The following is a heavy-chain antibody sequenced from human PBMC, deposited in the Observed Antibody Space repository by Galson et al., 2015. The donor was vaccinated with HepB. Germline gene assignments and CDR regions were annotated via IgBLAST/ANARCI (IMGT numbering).Heavy chain of an antibody. CDR3: VKGLTMVRGVIPSDY. D-gene: IGHD3-10*01. V-gene: IGHV3-64D*06. CDR2: ISSNGGST. Sequence: SLRLSCAASGFTFSSYAMHWVRQAPGKGLEYVSAISSNGGSTYYADSVKGRFTISRDNSKNTLYLQMSSLRAEDTAVYYCVKGLTMVRGVIPSDYWGQGTLVTVSS. J-gene: IGHJ4*02. CDR1: GFTFSSYA.